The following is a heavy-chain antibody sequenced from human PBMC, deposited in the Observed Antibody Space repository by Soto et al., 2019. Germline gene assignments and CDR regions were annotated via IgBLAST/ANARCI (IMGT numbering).Heavy chain of an antibody. CDR3: ASGKIYCSGGSCLDY. D-gene: IGHD2-15*01. CDR2: ISAYNGNT. Sequence: KSPEASVKVSCKASGYTFTSYGISWVRQAPGQGLEWMGWISAYNGNTNYAQKLQGRVTMTTDTSTSTAYMELRSLRPDDTAVYYCASGKIYCSGGSCLDYWGQGTLVTVSS. J-gene: IGHJ4*02. CDR1: GYTFTSYG. V-gene: IGHV1-18*01.